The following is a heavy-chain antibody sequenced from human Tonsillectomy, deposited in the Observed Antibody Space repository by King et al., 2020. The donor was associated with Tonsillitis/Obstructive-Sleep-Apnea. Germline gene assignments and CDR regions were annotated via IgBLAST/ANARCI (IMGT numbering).Heavy chain of an antibody. D-gene: IGHD4-11*01. CDR3: ARHVDYTREYYYCMDG. CDR2: IYYSGTT. CDR1: GGSVSSTSYY. J-gene: IGHJ6*03. Sequence: QLQESGPGLVKPSETLSLTCTVSGGSVSSTSYYWGWVRQPPGKGLEWIGSIYYSGTTYYNPSLESRVTVSVDTSKNQFSLKLNPVTAADTAVYYCARHVDYTREYYYCMDGWGTGTTVTVAS. V-gene: IGHV4-39*01.